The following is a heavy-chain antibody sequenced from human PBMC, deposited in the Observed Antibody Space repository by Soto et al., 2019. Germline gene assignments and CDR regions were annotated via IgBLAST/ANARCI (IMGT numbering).Heavy chain of an antibody. Sequence: SETLSLTCTVSGGSVSSGSYYWSWIRQPPGEGLEWIGYIYYSGSTNYNPSLKSRVTISVDTSKNQFSLKLSSVTAADTAVYYCARTKYYYDSSGYYPDRHFDIWGQGTMVTVSS. D-gene: IGHD3-22*01. CDR2: IYYSGST. CDR3: ARTKYYYDSSGYYPDRHFDI. V-gene: IGHV4-61*01. CDR1: GGSVSSGSYY. J-gene: IGHJ3*02.